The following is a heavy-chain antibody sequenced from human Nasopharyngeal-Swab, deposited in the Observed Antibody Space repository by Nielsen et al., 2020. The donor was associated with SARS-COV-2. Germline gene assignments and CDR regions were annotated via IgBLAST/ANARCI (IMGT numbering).Heavy chain of an antibody. CDR3: ARDYGGNSGWFDP. Sequence: ASVKVSCKASGYTLGSYDINWVRQAPGQGLEWMGWVNPNSGDTGYAPNFQGRVTITRDTSISTVYMELSSLRSEDTAVYYCARDYGGNSGWFDPWGQGTLVTVSS. J-gene: IGHJ5*02. V-gene: IGHV1-8*03. CDR1: GYTLGSYD. D-gene: IGHD4-23*01. CDR2: VNPNSGDT.